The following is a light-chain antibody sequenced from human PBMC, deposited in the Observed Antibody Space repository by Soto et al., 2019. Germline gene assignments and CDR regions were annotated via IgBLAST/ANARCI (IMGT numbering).Light chain of an antibody. CDR3: QSYDSSNRV. J-gene: IGLJ2*01. Sequence: NFMLTQPHSVSESPGKTVTISCTRSSGSIASNYVQWYQQRPGTAPTTVIHEDNDRPSGVPDRVSGSIDSSSNSASLTISGLKTEDEADYFCQSYDSSNRVFGGGTKLTVL. V-gene: IGLV6-57*04. CDR1: SGSIASNY. CDR2: EDN.